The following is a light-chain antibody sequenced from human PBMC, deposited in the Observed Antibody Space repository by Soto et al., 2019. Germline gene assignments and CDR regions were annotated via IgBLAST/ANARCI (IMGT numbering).Light chain of an antibody. CDR2: DVS. J-gene: IGLJ2*01. Sequence: QSALTQPRSVSGSPGQSVTIACTGTSSAVGGYNYVSWYQQHSGTAPKLMIYDVSKLPSGVPDRFSGSKSGNTASLTISGLQAEDEADYYCCSYAGSYTVVFGGGTKLTVL. V-gene: IGLV2-11*01. CDR1: SSAVGGYNY. CDR3: CSYAGSYTVV.